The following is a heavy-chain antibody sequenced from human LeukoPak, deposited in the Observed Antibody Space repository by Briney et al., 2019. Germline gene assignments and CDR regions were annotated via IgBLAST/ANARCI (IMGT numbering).Heavy chain of an antibody. CDR2: IGTVGDT. CDR3: AREMGDRYSSSWALDL. D-gene: IGHD6-13*01. CDR1: GFTFSNSD. J-gene: IGHJ2*01. V-gene: IGHV3-13*01. Sequence: GRSLRLSCAASGFTFSNSDMHWVRQAAGKGLEWVSAIGTVGDTYYPDSVKGRFIISRENAKNSLYLQMNSLRAGDTAVYYCAREMGDRYSSSWALDLWGRGTLVTVSS.